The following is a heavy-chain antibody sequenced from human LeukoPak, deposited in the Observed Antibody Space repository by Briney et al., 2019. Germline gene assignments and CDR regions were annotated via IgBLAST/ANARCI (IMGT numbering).Heavy chain of an antibody. D-gene: IGHD2-15*01. CDR2: MSPNSGNT. J-gene: IGHJ4*02. Sequence: ASVKVSCKASGYTFTGYYMHWVRQAPGQGLEWMGWMSPNSGNTGYAQKFQGRVTMTRNTSISTAYMELSSLRSEDTAVYYCARGGISGGSCDYWGQGTLVTVSS. V-gene: IGHV1-8*02. CDR3: ARGGISGGSCDY. CDR1: GYTFTGYY.